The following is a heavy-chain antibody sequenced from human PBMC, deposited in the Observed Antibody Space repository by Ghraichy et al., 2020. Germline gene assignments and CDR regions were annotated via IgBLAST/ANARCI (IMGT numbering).Heavy chain of an antibody. J-gene: IGHJ4*02. CDR3: AIWDHYGRNDF. CDR2: IYHSGTT. V-gene: IGHV4-59*01. D-gene: IGHD3-10*01. CDR1: GGSISSSY. Sequence: SQTLSLTCTVSGGSISSSYWSWIRQPPGKGLEWIGYIYHSGTTKYNPSLKSRVTISVDTSKSQFSLSLSSVTAADTALYYCAIWDHYGRNDFWGQGTLVTVSS.